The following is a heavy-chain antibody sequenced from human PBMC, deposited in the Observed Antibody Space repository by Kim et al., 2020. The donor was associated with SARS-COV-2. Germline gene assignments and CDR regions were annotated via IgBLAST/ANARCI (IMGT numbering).Heavy chain of an antibody. CDR3: AHRRFTIFGVVILSLDAFDI. J-gene: IGHJ3*02. V-gene: IGHV2-5*02. CDR1: GFSLSTSGVG. CDR2: IYWDDDK. Sequence: SGPTLVNPTQTLTLTCTFSGFSLSTSGVGVGWIRQPPGKALEWLALIYWDDDKRYSPSLKSRLTITKDTSKNQVVLTMTNMDPVDTATHYCAHRRFTIFGVVILSLDAFDIWGQGTMVTVSS. D-gene: IGHD3-3*01.